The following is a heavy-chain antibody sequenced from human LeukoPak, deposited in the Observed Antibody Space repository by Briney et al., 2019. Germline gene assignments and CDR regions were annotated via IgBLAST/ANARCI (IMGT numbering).Heavy chain of an antibody. CDR2: IYYSGST. V-gene: IGHV4-39*01. CDR1: GGSMRTSTHY. D-gene: IGHD2-15*01. Sequence: PSETLSLTCNVSGGSMRTSTHYWGWIRQPPGKGLEWVGTIYYSGSTYYNPSLKSRLSISVDTSKNQFSLRLDSVTAADTAIYYCARQAGYCSGGSCYFYFDSWGQGTLVTVSS. CDR3: ARQAGYCSGGSCYFYFDS. J-gene: IGHJ4*02.